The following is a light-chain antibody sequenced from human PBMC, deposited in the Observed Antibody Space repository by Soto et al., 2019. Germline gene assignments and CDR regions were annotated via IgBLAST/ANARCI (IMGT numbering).Light chain of an antibody. V-gene: IGKV1-5*03. J-gene: IGKJ1*01. CDR3: QQSYSTVWT. CDR1: QTINNL. CDR2: KAS. Sequence: DIQMTQSPSTLSASVGDRVSITCRASQTINNLMAWYQQKPGQAPKLLIYKASNLETGVPSRFSGSGSGTDFTLTISSLQPEDFATYYCQQSYSTVWTFGQGTKVNSK.